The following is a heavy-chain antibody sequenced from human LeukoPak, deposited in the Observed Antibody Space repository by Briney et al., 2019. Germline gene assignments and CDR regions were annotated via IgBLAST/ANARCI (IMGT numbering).Heavy chain of an antibody. Sequence: SETLSLTCAVSGGSISSGGYSWSWIRQPPGKGLEWIGYIYHSGSTYYNPSLKSRVTISVDRSKNQFSLKLSSVTAADTAVYYCARVNYDFWSGSPYYFDYWGQGTLVTVSS. CDR3: ARVNYDFWSGSPYYFDY. CDR2: IYHSGST. V-gene: IGHV4-30-2*01. D-gene: IGHD3-3*01. CDR1: GGSISSGGYS. J-gene: IGHJ4*02.